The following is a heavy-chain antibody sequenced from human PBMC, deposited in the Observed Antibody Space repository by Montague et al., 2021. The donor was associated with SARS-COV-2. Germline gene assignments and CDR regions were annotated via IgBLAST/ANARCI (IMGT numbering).Heavy chain of an antibody. CDR1: GASIGRSTYY. CDR3: VSVTTAYFRFDY. Sequence: SETLSLTCTVSGASIGRSTYYWGWLRQPPGKDLVWIGTIYYSATNHYNPSLRSRVTISLDTSKNQVSLRLTSVTAADTAFYSCVSVTTAYFRFDYWGRGTPLTVSS. D-gene: IGHD3-9*01. V-gene: IGHV4-39*01. J-gene: IGHJ4*02. CDR2: IYYSATN.